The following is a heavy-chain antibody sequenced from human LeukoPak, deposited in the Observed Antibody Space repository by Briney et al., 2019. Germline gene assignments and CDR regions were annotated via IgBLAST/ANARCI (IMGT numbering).Heavy chain of an antibody. CDR3: AREIRYQLKFFDY. CDR1: GGSISSYY. D-gene: IGHD2-2*01. Sequence: SETLSLTCTVSGGSISSYYWSWIRQPPGKGLEWIGYIYYSGSTNYNPSLKSRVTISVDTSKNQFSLKLSSVTAADTAVYYCAREIRYQLKFFDYWGQGTLVTVSS. V-gene: IGHV4-59*12. J-gene: IGHJ4*02. CDR2: IYYSGST.